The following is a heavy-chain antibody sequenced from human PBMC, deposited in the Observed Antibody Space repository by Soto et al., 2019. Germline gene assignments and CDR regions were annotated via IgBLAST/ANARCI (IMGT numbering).Heavy chain of an antibody. CDR2: INAGTGNT. D-gene: IGHD4-17*01. J-gene: IGHJ4*02. Sequence: ASVKVSCKASGYTFTSYNIHWVRQAPGQWLEWMGWINAGTGNTRSSQKLQDRVTITRDTSAGTVYMELTSLTSEDTAVYYCARVSPYYGDYPFGYWGQGTLVTVSS. CDR3: ARVSPYYGDYPFGY. V-gene: IGHV1-3*01. CDR1: GYTFTSYN.